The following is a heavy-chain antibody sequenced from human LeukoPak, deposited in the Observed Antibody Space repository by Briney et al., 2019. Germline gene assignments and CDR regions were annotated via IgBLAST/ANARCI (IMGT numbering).Heavy chain of an antibody. J-gene: IGHJ4*02. CDR1: GGSISSVTYY. CDR2: VFYSGST. D-gene: IGHD2-21*01. Sequence: PSETLSLTCTVSGGSISSVTYYWGWIRQPPGKGLEWIGSVFYSGSTDYNPSLKSRVTISVDTSKNQFSLKLSSVTAADTAVYFCARAIGVLAPSDYWGQGTLVTVSS. CDR3: ARAIGVLAPSDY. V-gene: IGHV4-39*07.